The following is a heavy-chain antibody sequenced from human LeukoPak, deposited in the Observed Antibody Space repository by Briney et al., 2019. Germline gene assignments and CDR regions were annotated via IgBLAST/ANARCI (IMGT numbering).Heavy chain of an antibody. J-gene: IGHJ1*01. V-gene: IGHV1-69*04. CDR1: GGTFSSYA. CDR3: ARSDYYDSSGYDEYFQH. CDR2: IIPILGIA. Sequence: SVKVSCKASGGTFSSYAISWVRQAPGQGLEWMGRIIPILGIANYAQKFQGRGTITADKSTSTAYMELSSLRSEHTAVYYCARSDYYDSSGYDEYFQHWGQGTLVTVSS. D-gene: IGHD3-22*01.